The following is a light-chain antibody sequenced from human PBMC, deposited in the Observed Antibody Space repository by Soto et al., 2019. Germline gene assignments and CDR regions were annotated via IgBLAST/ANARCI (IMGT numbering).Light chain of an antibody. CDR1: QDISNY. V-gene: IGKV1-33*01. CDR3: QQYDNLPYT. J-gene: IGKJ2*01. CDR2: DAS. Sequence: DIQMTQSPSSLSASVGDRVTITCQASQDISNYLNWYQQKPGKAPKLLIYDASNLETGVPSRFSGSGSGTDCTFTISSLKPEDIATDYCQQYDNLPYTFGQGTKLEIK.